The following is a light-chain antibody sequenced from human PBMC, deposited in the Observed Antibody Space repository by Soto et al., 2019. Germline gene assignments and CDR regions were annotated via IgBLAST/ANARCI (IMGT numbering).Light chain of an antibody. CDR1: SSNIGSNY. Sequence: QSVLTQPPSASGTPGQRVTISCSGSSSNIGSNYVYWYQQVPGTTPKLLIYKNNQRPSGVPERFSGSKSGTSASLAISGLRSEDEADYYCAVWDDSLSGREVFGGGTKLTGL. CDR2: KNN. J-gene: IGLJ2*01. CDR3: AVWDDSLSGREV. V-gene: IGLV1-47*01.